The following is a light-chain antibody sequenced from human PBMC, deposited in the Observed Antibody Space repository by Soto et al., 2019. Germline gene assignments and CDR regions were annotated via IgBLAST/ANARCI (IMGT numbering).Light chain of an antibody. CDR3: QQYGSSSWT. CDR1: QSISTW. Sequence: IKMTQSPSTLSASVGDRVTITCRASQSISTWLAWYQQEPGKAPKLLIHKASSLQSGVPSRFSGSGSGTEFTLTISRLEPEDFAVYYCQQYGSSSWTFGQGTKVDI. CDR2: KAS. J-gene: IGKJ1*01. V-gene: IGKV1-5*03.